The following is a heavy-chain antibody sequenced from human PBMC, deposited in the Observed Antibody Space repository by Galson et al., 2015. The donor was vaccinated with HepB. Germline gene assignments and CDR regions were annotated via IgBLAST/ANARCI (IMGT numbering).Heavy chain of an antibody. Sequence: SLRLSCAASKFTFSNYSMNWVRQAPGKGPEWVSYISSSSRHIYYADSVKGRFTISRDNAKNLLYLQMNSLRAEDTAIYYCARELNTVLALKGMIGRFDPWGQGTLVTVSS. D-gene: IGHD4-11*01. V-gene: IGHV3-21*01. CDR1: KFTFSNYS. J-gene: IGHJ5*02. CDR3: ARELNTVLALKGMIGRFDP. CDR2: ISSSSRHI.